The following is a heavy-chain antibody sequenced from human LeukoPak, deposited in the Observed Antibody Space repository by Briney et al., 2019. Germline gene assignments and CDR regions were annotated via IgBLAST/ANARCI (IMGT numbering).Heavy chain of an antibody. D-gene: IGHD2-15*01. J-gene: IGHJ4*02. CDR1: GFTFSSYG. CDR3: AKVWEREVVVAVYFDY. Sequence: PGRSLRLSCAASGFTFSSYGMSWVRQAPGKGLEWVSAISGSGGSTYYADSVKGRFTISRDNSKNTLYLQMNSLRAEGTAVYYCAKVWEREVVVAVYFDYWGQGTLVTVSS. V-gene: IGHV3-23*01. CDR2: ISGSGGST.